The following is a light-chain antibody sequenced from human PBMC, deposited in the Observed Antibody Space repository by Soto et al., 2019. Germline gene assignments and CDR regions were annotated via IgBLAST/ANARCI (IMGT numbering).Light chain of an antibody. CDR2: AAS. CDR3: QQNFNTWT. Sequence: DIQMTQSPSSLSASVGDRVTITCRAGQNIGRSLNWYQQKPGTAPKRLIYAASGLQIGVPPRFSGSGSGTDFTLTISSLQPEDFATYYCQQNFNTWTFGQGTKVEMK. J-gene: IGKJ1*01. V-gene: IGKV1-39*01. CDR1: QNIGRS.